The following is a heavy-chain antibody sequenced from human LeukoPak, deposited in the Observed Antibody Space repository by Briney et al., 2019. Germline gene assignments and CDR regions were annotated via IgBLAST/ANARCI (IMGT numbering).Heavy chain of an antibody. D-gene: IGHD3-22*01. V-gene: IGHV3-30*02. CDR3: ARAPAHYYDSSDHYYVGESYFDY. CDR1: GFTFSSYA. CDR2: IRYDGSNK. J-gene: IGHJ4*02. Sequence: GGSLRLSCAASGFTFSSYAMHWVRQAPGKGLEWVAFIRYDGSNKYYADSVKGRFTISRGNAKNSLYLQMNSLRAEDTAVYYCARAPAHYYDSSDHYYVGESYFDYWGQGTLVTVSS.